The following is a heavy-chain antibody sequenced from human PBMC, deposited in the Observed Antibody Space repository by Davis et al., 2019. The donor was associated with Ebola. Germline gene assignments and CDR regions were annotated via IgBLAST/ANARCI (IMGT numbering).Heavy chain of an antibody. Sequence: PGGSLRLSCAASGFSFSSYTIDWIRQAPGKGLEWVSSISSSGSYIYYAYSVKGRFTISRDNANDSLYLQMNSLRAEDTAVYYCARRAGFYFDYWGQGTLVTVSS. CDR2: ISSSGSYI. V-gene: IGHV3-21*01. J-gene: IGHJ4*02. CDR3: ARRAGFYFDY. D-gene: IGHD1-14*01. CDR1: GFSFSSYT.